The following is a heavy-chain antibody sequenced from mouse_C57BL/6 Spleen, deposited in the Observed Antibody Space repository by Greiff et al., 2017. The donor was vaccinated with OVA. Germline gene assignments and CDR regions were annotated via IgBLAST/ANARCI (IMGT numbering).Heavy chain of an antibody. Sequence: DVMLVESGPGMVKPSQSLSLTCTVTGYSITSGYDWHWIRHFPGNQLEWMGYISYSGSTNYNPSLKSRISITHDTSKNHFFLKLNSVTTEDTATYYCARHHYYGSSYGYFDVWGTGTTVTVSS. D-gene: IGHD1-1*01. J-gene: IGHJ1*03. CDR2: ISYSGST. CDR3: ARHHYYGSSYGYFDV. CDR1: GYSITSGYD. V-gene: IGHV3-1*01.